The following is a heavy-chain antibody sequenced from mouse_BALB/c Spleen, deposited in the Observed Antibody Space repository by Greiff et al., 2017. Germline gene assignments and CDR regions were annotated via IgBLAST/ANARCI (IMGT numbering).Heavy chain of an antibody. D-gene: IGHD2-3*01. CDR1: GFTFSSYG. CDR3: ARAYDGYYGRNYFDY. J-gene: IGHJ2*01. V-gene: IGHV5-6-3*01. Sequence: EVQLVESGGGLVQPGGSLKLSCAASGFTFSSYGMSWVRQTPDKRLELVATINSNGGSTYYPDSVKGRFTISRDNAKNTLYLQMSSLKSEDTAMYYCARAYDGYYGRNYFDYWGQGTTLTVSS. CDR2: INSNGGST.